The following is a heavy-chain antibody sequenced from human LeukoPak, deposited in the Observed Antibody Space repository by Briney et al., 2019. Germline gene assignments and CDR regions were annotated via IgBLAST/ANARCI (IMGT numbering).Heavy chain of an antibody. D-gene: IGHD3-10*01. J-gene: IGHJ4*02. V-gene: IGHV4-59*12. CDR3: ARDGAEGRVRGVL. Sequence: SETLSLTCTVSGGSISSYYWSWIRQPPGKGLEWIGYIYYSGSTNYNPSLKSRVTISVDTSKNQFSLKLSSVTAADTAMYYCARDGAEGRVRGVLWGQGTLVTVSS. CDR2: IYYSGST. CDR1: GGSISSYY.